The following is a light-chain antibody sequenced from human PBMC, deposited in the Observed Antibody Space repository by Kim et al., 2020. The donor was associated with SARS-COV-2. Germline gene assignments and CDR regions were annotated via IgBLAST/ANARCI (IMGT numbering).Light chain of an antibody. V-gene: IGKV1-39*01. CDR2: AAP. Sequence: DIQMTQSPSSLSASVGDRVTITCRASQSISSYLNWYQQKPGKAPKLLIFAAPSLQSGVPSRFSGSGSGTDFTLIISSLQPEDFATYYCQQSYSTPPLTFGGGTKVDIK. CDR1: QSISSY. CDR3: QQSYSTPPLT. J-gene: IGKJ4*01.